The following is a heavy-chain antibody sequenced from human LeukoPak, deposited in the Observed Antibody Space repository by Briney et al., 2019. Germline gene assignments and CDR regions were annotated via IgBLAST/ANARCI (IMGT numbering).Heavy chain of an antibody. CDR2: IKQDGGEK. D-gene: IGHD6-19*01. CDR1: GFTFSSYW. Sequence: GGSLRLSCAASGFTFSSYWMSWVRQAPGKGLEGVANIKQDGGEKYSVDSVKGRFTISRDNAKNSLYLQMNSLSAEDTAAYYCARERHSRQWLGLGYYFDSWGQGTLVTVSS. CDR3: ARERHSRQWLGLGYYFDS. J-gene: IGHJ4*02. V-gene: IGHV3-7*01.